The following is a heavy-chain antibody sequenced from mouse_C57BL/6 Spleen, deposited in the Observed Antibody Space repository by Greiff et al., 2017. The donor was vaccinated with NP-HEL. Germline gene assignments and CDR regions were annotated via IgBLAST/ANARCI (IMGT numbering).Heavy chain of an antibody. V-gene: IGHV1-52*01. CDR2: IDPSDSET. Sequence: VQLQQPGAELVRPGSSVKLSCKASGYTFTSYWMHWVKQRPIQGLEWIGNIDPSDSETHYNQKFKDKATLTVDKSSSTAYMQLSSLTAEDSAVYYCARGYDYSFGYWGQGTTLTVSS. J-gene: IGHJ2*01. CDR1: GYTFTSYW. D-gene: IGHD2-4*01. CDR3: ARGYDYSFGY.